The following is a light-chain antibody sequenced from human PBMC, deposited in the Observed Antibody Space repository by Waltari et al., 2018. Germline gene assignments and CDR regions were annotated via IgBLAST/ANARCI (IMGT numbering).Light chain of an antibody. J-gene: IGLJ2*01. CDR1: NSDVGGYNY. V-gene: IGLV2-14*01. CDR3: SSYTSSGTLRI. Sequence: QSVLTQPASVSGSPGQSITISCTGTNSDVGGYNYVSWYQQYPGKAPRLMIYDVTKRPSGVSNRFSGSKSANTASLTISGLQAEDEADYYCSSYTSSGTLRIFGGGTKVTAL. CDR2: DVT.